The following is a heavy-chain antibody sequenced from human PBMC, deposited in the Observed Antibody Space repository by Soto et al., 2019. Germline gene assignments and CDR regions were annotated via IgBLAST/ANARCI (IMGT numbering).Heavy chain of an antibody. CDR1: GAALNSGNYY. CDR2: IYVTGAV. D-gene: IGHD2-21*01. J-gene: IGHJ5*02. CDR3: ARLRIATNNYKWFDP. V-gene: IGHV4-31*03. Sequence: SETLSLTCSVSGAALNSGNYYWSWIRQVPGKGLVWIGHIYVTGAVDYNPSLRDRITISQDTSERQFSLNLRLVTAADTAVYYCARLRIATNNYKWFDPWGHGTLVTVSS.